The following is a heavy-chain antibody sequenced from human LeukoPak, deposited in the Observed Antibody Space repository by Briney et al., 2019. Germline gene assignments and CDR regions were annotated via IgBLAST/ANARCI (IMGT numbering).Heavy chain of an antibody. Sequence: GGSLRLSCAASVFTFSSYAMHWVRQAPGKGLEWVAVISYDGSNKYYADSVKGRFTISRDNSKNTLYLQMDGLRAEDTAVFYCAKAGGRFHLPFDPWGQGTLVTVSS. J-gene: IGHJ5*02. CDR1: VFTFSSYA. D-gene: IGHD3-16*01. V-gene: IGHV3-30-3*01. CDR2: ISYDGSNK. CDR3: AKAGGRFHLPFDP.